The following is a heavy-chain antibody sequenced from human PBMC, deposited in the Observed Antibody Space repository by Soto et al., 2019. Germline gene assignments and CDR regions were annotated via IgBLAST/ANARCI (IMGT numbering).Heavy chain of an antibody. CDR2: INHSGST. D-gene: IGHD5-18*01. CDR1: GGSFSGYY. Sequence: SETLSLTCAVYGGSFSGYYWSWIRQPPGKGLEWIGEINHSGSTNYNPSLKSRVTISVDTSKNQFSLKLSSVTAADTAVYYCARGLPAIQLWSQAHLQLRGWFDPWGQGTLVTVSS. V-gene: IGHV4-34*01. J-gene: IGHJ5*02. CDR3: ARGLPAIQLWSQAHLQLRGWFDP.